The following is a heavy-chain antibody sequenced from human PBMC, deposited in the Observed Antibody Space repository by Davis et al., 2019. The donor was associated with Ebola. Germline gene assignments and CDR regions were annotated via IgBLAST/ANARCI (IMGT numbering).Heavy chain of an antibody. CDR3: ATRSGSYLFRDY. Sequence: PSETLSLTCAVYGGSFSGYYWSWIRQPPGKGLEWIGEINHSGSTNYNPSLKSRVTISVDTSKNQFSLKLSSVTAADTAVYYCATRSGSYLFRDYWGQGTLVTVSS. D-gene: IGHD3-16*02. J-gene: IGHJ4*02. V-gene: IGHV4-34*01. CDR2: INHSGST. CDR1: GGSFSGYY.